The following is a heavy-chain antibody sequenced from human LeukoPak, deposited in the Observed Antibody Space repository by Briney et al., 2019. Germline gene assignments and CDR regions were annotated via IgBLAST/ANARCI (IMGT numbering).Heavy chain of an antibody. V-gene: IGHV4-59*08. CDR2: MYDSGSA. CDR1: GGSISGNY. CDR3: ARSDGGRNFDY. Sequence: SETLSLICTVSGGSISGNYWSWIRQSPGKGLEWFGYMYDSGSAYYNPSFKSRITISADKSKNQFSLKLSSVSAADTAVYYCARSDGGRNFDYWGQGTLVTVSS. J-gene: IGHJ4*02.